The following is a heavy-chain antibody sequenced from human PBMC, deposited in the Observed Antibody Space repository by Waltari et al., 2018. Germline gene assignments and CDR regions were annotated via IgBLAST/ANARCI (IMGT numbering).Heavy chain of an antibody. J-gene: IGHJ2*01. CDR2: SNIDGSST. D-gene: IGHD4-17*01. CDR3: ARGARRTTVTTGWWYFDL. Sequence: EVQLVESGGGLVQPGGSLRLSCAASGFTYSMYWMHWVRQAPGKGLVGVSRSNIDGSSTSYADSVKGRFTISKDNAKNTVYLQMNSLRAEDTAIYYCARGARRTTVTTGWWYFDLWGRGTLVTVSS. CDR1: GFTYSMYW. V-gene: IGHV3-74*01.